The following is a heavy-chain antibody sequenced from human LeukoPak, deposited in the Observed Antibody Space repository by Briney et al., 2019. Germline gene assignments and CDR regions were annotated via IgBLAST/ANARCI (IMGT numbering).Heavy chain of an antibody. V-gene: IGHV2-5*01. CDR3: AHSAYYYGSGSYYNWFDP. D-gene: IGHD3-10*01. CDR1: GFSLSTSGVG. J-gene: IGHJ5*02. Sequence: SGPTLVNPTQTLTLTCTFSGFSLSTSGVGVGWIRQPPGKALEWLALIYWNDDKRYSPSLKSRLTITKDTSKNQVVLTMTNMDPVDTATYYCAHSAYYYGSGSYYNWFDPWGQGTLVTVSS. CDR2: IYWNDDK.